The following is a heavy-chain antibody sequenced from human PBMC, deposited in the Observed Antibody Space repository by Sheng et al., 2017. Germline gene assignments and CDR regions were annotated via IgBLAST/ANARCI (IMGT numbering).Heavy chain of an antibody. CDR2: IHHSGNT. V-gene: IGHV4-38-2*02. CDR1: GYSINNDYY. Sequence: QVQLQESGPGLVKPSETLSLNCIVSGYSINNDYYWGWIRQPPGKGLEWIGNIHHSGNTYYNASLKSRVTISVDTSKNQFSLKLTSVTAADTAVYYCAKGRDIATPWSAFDIWGQGXMVTVSS. J-gene: IGHJ3*02. D-gene: IGHD5-12*01. CDR3: AKGRDIATPWSAFDI.